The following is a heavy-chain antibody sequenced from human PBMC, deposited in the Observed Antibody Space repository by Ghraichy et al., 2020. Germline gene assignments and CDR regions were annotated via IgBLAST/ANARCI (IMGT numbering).Heavy chain of an antibody. D-gene: IGHD3-22*01. J-gene: IGHJ3*02. CDR3: AREGSSGYYQASAVDI. CDR2: IYYSGST. Sequence: SETLSLTCTVSGGSISKYYWSWIRQPPGKGLEWIGYIYYSGSTNYNPSFASRVTMSVDTSKNRFSLKLTSVTAADTAVYYCAREGSSGYYQASAVDIWGQGTVVTVSS. V-gene: IGHV4-59*01. CDR1: GGSISKYY.